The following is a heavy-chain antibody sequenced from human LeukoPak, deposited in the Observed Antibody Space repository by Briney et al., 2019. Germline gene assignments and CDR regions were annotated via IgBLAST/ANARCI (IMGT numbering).Heavy chain of an antibody. D-gene: IGHD3-22*01. J-gene: IGHJ4*02. Sequence: GGSLRLSCAASGFTFSSYWMHWVRQAPGKGLVWVSRINSDGSSTSYADSVKGRFTISRDNAKNSLYLQMNSLRAEDTALYYCAKEGLQYYYDSRHLDYWGQGTLVTVSS. CDR3: AKEGLQYYYDSRHLDY. V-gene: IGHV3-74*01. CDR1: GFTFSSYW. CDR2: INSDGSST.